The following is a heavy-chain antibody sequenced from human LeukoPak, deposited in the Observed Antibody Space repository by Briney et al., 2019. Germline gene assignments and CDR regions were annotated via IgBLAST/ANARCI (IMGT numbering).Heavy chain of an antibody. D-gene: IGHD4-17*01. CDR1: GFTFSDYN. V-gene: IGHV3-21*01. CDR3: ARERDDYDDPGPLDY. J-gene: IGHJ4*02. CDR2: ISRSSYYI. Sequence: PGGSLRLSCAASGFTFSDYNMNWVRQAPGKGLEWVSSISRSSYYIYYTDSVKGRFTISRDNAKNTLYLDMNSLRAGDTAVYYCARERDDYDDPGPLDYWGQGTLVTVSS.